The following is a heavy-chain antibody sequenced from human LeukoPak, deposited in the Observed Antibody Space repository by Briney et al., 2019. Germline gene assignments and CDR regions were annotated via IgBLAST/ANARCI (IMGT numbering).Heavy chain of an antibody. J-gene: IGHJ3*02. CDR2: IWYDGSNK. Sequence: GRSLRLSCAASGFTFISYGMHWGCPAPGKGLEWVAVIWYDGSNKYYADSVKGRFTISRDNSKNTLYVQMNSLRAEDTAVYYCARSQFYYDSSGYWTAAFDIWGQGTMVTVSS. V-gene: IGHV3-33*01. D-gene: IGHD3-22*01. CDR3: ARSQFYYDSSGYWTAAFDI. CDR1: GFTFISYG.